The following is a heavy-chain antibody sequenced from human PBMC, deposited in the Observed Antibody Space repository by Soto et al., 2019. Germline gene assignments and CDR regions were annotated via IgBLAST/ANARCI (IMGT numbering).Heavy chain of an antibody. Sequence: QVQLQESGPGLVKPSGTLSLTCAVSGGSISSSNWWRWARQPPGKGLEWIGEIYHSGSTNYNPSLNSRLTLPVDKSKNQFSLKVSSVTAADTAVYYCARDLILKGVRYFDYWGQGTLVTVSS. D-gene: IGHD3-10*02. V-gene: IGHV4-4*02. CDR3: ARDLILKGVRYFDY. J-gene: IGHJ4*02. CDR2: IYHSGST. CDR1: GGSISSSNW.